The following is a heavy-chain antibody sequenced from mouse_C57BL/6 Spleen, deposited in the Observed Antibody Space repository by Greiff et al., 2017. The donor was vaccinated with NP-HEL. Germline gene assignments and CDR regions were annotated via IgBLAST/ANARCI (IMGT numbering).Heavy chain of an antibody. V-gene: IGHV1-66*01. J-gene: IGHJ2*01. CDR3: AGGYDGFDY. CDR1: GYSFTSYY. D-gene: IGHD2-2*01. CDR2: IYPGSGNT. Sequence: VQLVESGPELVKPGASVKISCKASGYSFTSYYIHWVKQRPGQGLEWIGWIYPGSGNTKYNEKFKGKATLTADTSSSTAYMQLSSLTSEDSAVYYCAGGYDGFDYWGQGTTLTVSS.